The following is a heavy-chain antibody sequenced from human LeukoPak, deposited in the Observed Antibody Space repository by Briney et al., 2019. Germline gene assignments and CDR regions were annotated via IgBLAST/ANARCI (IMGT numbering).Heavy chain of an antibody. J-gene: IGHJ5*02. CDR2: IYSSGST. Sequence: SETLSLTCTVSGGSIGSYYWSWIRQPPGKGLEWIGYIYSSGSTNYNPSLKSRVTISLDTSKNQLSLKLSFVTAADTAVYYCARGVAAPGTGGLSWFDPWGQGTLVTVSS. D-gene: IGHD6-13*01. V-gene: IGHV4-59*01. CDR1: GGSIGSYY. CDR3: ARGVAAPGTGGLSWFDP.